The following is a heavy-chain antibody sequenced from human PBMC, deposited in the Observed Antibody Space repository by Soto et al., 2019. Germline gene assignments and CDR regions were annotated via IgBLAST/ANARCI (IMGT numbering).Heavy chain of an antibody. V-gene: IGHV3-23*01. CDR3: XXXXXXXXXXXXXY. J-gene: IGHJ4*02. Sequence: EVPLLESGGGLVQPGGSLRLSCAASGFTFSSYAMSWVRQAPGKGLEWVSAISGSGGSTYYADSVKGRFTISRDNSKNTLXLXXXXXXXXXXXXXXXXXXXXXXXXXXXXYWGQGTLVTVSS. CDR1: GFTFSSYA. CDR2: ISGSGGST.